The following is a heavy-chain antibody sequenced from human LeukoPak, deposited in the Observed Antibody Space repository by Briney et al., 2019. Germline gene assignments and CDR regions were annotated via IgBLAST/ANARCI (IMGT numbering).Heavy chain of an antibody. CDR1: GFTFNSYG. CDR2: ISFEGRNI. D-gene: IGHD1-26*01. Sequence: GMSLRLSCAASGFTFNSYGMHWVRQAPGKGLEWVAVISFEGRNIHYADSVKGRFTISRDNSKNTLYLQMNSLRAEDTPVYYCAKDIDSSGSYYFDSWGQGTLVTVSS. CDR3: AKDIDSSGSYYFDS. V-gene: IGHV3-30*18. J-gene: IGHJ4*02.